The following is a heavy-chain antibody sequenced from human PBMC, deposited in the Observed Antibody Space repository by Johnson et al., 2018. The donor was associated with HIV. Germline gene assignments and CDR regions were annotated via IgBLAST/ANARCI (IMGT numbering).Heavy chain of an antibody. CDR2: IGAAGDT. D-gene: IGHD5-24*01. Sequence: VQLVESGGGLVQPGESLRLSCAASGFTFSTYDMHWVRQTTGKGLEWVSAIGAAGDTYYADSVKGRFTISRENAKNSLYLQMNSLRAGDTALYYCARACRDGYTCDAFDSWGQGTMVTVSS. CDR3: ARACRDGYTCDAFDS. V-gene: IGHV3-13*01. J-gene: IGHJ3*02. CDR1: GFTFSTYD.